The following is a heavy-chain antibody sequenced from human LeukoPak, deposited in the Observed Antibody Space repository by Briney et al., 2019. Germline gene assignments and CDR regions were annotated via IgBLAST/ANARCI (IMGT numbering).Heavy chain of an antibody. Sequence: GGSLRLSCAASGFTFSSYAMSWVRQAPGEGLEWVSAISSSGGSTYYAGSVKGRFTISRDNSKNTLYLQMNSLRAEDTAVYYCAKDPPRYYDSSGYFDYWGQGTLVTVSS. J-gene: IGHJ4*02. CDR3: AKDPPRYYDSSGYFDY. CDR1: GFTFSSYA. D-gene: IGHD3-22*01. V-gene: IGHV3-23*01. CDR2: ISSSGGST.